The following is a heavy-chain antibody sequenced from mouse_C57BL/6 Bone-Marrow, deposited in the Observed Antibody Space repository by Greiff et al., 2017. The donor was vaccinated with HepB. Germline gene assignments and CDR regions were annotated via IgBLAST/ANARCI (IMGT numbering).Heavy chain of an antibody. Sequence: QVQLQQSGAELVRPGSSVKLSCKASGYTFTSYWMHWVKQRPIQGLEWIGNIDPSDSETHYNQKFKDKATLTVDKSSSTAYMQLSSLTSEDSAVYYCARRDYGSSYDAMDYWGQGTSVTVSS. CDR3: ARRDYGSSYDAMDY. CDR2: IDPSDSET. CDR1: GYTFTSYW. V-gene: IGHV1-52*01. J-gene: IGHJ4*01. D-gene: IGHD1-1*01.